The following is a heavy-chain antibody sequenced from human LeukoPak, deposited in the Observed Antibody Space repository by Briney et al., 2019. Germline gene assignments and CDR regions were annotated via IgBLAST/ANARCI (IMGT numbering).Heavy chain of an antibody. CDR1: RYSFTRYW. D-gene: IGHD3-22*01. CDR3: ARPVEGGYYDSSGYSY. CDR2: IYPGDSET. V-gene: IGHV5-51*01. J-gene: IGHJ4*02. Sequence: GESLKISCKASRYSFTRYWIGWGRQKPGKGLEWMGIIYPGDSETRYSTSFQGQVTISADKSITTAYLQWSSLKASDTAMYYCARPVEGGYYDSSGYSYWGQGTLVTVSS.